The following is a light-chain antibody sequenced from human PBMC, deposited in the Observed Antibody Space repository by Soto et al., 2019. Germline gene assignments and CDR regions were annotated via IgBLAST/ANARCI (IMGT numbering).Light chain of an antibody. J-gene: IGKJ1*01. Sequence: DIQIPQSPSTLSASVGDRVTITCRASQSISCWLAWYQQKPGKAPKLLIYDASSLESGFPSRFSGRGSGTEFTLTISSLQPDEFATYYCQQYNSYPWTVGQGTKVEIK. V-gene: IGKV1-5*01. CDR2: DAS. CDR3: QQYNSYPWT. CDR1: QSISCW.